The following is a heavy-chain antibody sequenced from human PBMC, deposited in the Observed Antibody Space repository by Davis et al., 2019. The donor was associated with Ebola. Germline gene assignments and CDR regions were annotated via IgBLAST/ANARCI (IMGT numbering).Heavy chain of an antibody. CDR3: ARVRGYCSSTSCPAYGMDV. CDR2: FIPIFGAA. D-gene: IGHD2-2*01. J-gene: IGHJ6*02. Sequence: SVKVSCKAPGGTFSSYSIIWVRQAPGQGLEWMGGFIPIFGAANYAQKFQGSVTITADESTRTAYILLRSLTSENTAVYYCARVRGYCSSTSCPAYGMDVWGQGTTVTGSS. CDR1: GGTFSSYS. V-gene: IGHV1-69*13.